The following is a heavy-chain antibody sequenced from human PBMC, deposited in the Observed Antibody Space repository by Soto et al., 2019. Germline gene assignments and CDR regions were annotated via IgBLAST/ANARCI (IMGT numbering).Heavy chain of an antibody. J-gene: IGHJ3*02. CDR2: IYYSGST. CDR3: ARGLRYNWNYDAFDI. D-gene: IGHD1-7*01. Sequence: QVQLQESGPGLVKPSQTLFLTCTVSGGSISSGGYYWSWIRQHPGKGLEWIGYIYYSGSTYYNPSLKSRVTISVDTSKNQFSLKLSSVTAADTAVYYCARGLRYNWNYDAFDIWGQGTMVTVSS. CDR1: GGSISSGGYY. V-gene: IGHV4-31*03.